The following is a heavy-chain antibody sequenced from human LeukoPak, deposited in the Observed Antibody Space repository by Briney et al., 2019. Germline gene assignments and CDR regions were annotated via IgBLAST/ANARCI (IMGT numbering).Heavy chain of an antibody. CDR3: ARGNGLSDY. J-gene: IGHJ4*02. CDR2: ISYDGSNK. V-gene: IGHV3-30-3*01. CDR1: GFTFSSYA. Sequence: PGGSLRLSCAASGFTFSSYAMHWVRQAPGKGLEWVAVISYDGSNKYYADSVKGRFTISRDNSKNTLYLQMNSLRAEDTAVYYCARGNGLSDYWGQGTLVTVSS. D-gene: IGHD2-8*01.